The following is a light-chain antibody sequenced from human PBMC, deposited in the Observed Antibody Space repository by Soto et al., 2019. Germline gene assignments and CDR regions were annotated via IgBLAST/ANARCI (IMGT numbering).Light chain of an antibody. Sequence: QAVVTQPASVSGSPGQSITISCTGTSRDVGAYNLVSWYQQHPGKAPKLLIYEVRNRPSGISFRFFGSRSGNTASLTISGLLAEDEADYYCSAYTTRSTLVFGGGTKVTVL. CDR2: EVR. CDR3: SAYTTRSTLV. J-gene: IGLJ2*01. V-gene: IGLV2-14*01. CDR1: SRDVGAYNL.